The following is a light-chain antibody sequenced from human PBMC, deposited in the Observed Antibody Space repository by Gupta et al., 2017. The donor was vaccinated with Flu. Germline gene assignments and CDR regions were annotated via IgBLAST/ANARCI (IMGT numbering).Light chain of an antibody. CDR3: SSYTSTSTLL. Sequence: QSALTQPASVSGSPGQSITLPFTGTSSDVGGYNYVSWYQQHPGNAPKLMIYEVNKRPSGISIRFSASKSGNTASLTISGLEAEDEADYYGSSYTSTSTLLFGGGTKLTVL. J-gene: IGLJ2*01. CDR2: EVN. CDR1: SSDVGGYNY. V-gene: IGLV2-14*01.